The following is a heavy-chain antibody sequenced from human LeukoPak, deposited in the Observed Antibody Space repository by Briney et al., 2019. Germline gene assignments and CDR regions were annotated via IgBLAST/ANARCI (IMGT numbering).Heavy chain of an antibody. CDR3: ARASVGAKIRYSFDY. J-gene: IGHJ4*02. Sequence: ASVKVSCKASGYTFTGYYMHWVRQAPGQGLERMGWINPNSGGTNYAQKFQGRVTMTRDTSTSTVYMELSSLRSEDTAVYYCARASVGAKIRYSFDYWGQGTLVTVSS. CDR2: INPNSGGT. V-gene: IGHV1-2*02. D-gene: IGHD1-26*01. CDR1: GYTFTGYY.